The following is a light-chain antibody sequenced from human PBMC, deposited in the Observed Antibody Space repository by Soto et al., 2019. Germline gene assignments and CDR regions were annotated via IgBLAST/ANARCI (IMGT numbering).Light chain of an antibody. Sequence: EIVMTQSPDTLSVSPGERATLSCRASQSVSTNLAWYQQKSGQAPRLLIYGASTRAPGIPARFSGSGSGTEFTLTISSLQSEDFAVYHCQQYNNWPYTFGQGTKLEIK. CDR2: GAS. CDR1: QSVSTN. V-gene: IGKV3-15*01. J-gene: IGKJ2*01. CDR3: QQYNNWPYT.